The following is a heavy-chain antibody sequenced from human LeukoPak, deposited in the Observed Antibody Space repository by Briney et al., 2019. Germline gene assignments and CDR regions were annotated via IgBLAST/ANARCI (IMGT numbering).Heavy chain of an antibody. Sequence: GGSLRLSCAASGFTFSSYAMSWVRQAPGKGLEWVSAISGSGGSTYYAASVKGRFTISRDNSKNTLYLQINSLRAEDTAVYNCANVVVVVPAAKGAWFDPWGQGTLVTVSS. CDR1: GFTFSSYA. D-gene: IGHD2-2*01. J-gene: IGHJ5*02. CDR2: ISGSGGST. V-gene: IGHV3-23*01. CDR3: ANVVVVVPAAKGAWFDP.